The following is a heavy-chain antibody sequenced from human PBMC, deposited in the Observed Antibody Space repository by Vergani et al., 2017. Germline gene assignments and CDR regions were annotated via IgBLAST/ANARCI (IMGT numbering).Heavy chain of an antibody. J-gene: IGHJ6*02. CDR3: AKVGYGDYYYYYYYGMDV. CDR1: GFTFSSYG. V-gene: IGHV3-30*02. Sequence: QVQLVESGGGVVQPGGSLRLSCAASGFTFSSYGMHWVRQAPGKGLEWVAFIRYDGSNKYYADSVKGRFTISRDNSKNTLYLQMNSLRAEDTAVYYCAKVGYGDYYYYYYYGMDVWGQGTTVTVSS. CDR2: IRYDGSNK. D-gene: IGHD4-17*01.